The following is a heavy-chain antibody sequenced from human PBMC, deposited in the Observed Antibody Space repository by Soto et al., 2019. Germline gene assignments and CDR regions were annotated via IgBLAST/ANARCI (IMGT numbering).Heavy chain of an antibody. J-gene: IGHJ6*02. D-gene: IGHD3-10*01. CDR2: INHSGTT. CDR3: ARDRNYYGSGSYYKDYYYGMDV. V-gene: IGHV4-59*08. Sequence: SETLSLTCTVSGGSLSNYYWSWIRQPPGKGLEWIGYINHSGTTNYNPSLKSRVTISVDTSKNQFSLKLSSVSAADTAVYYCARDRNYYGSGSYYKDYYYGMDVWGQGTTVTVSS. CDR1: GGSLSNYY.